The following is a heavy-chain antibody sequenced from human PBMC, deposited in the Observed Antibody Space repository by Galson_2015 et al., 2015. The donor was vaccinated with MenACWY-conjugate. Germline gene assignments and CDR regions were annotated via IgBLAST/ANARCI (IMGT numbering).Heavy chain of an antibody. D-gene: IGHD2-2*01. V-gene: IGHV4-59*01. J-gene: IGHJ5*02. CDR3: ARTNCSETNCYPRWFDP. CDR1: GGSISSSY. CDR2: IYYTGST. Sequence: ETLSLTCTVSGGSISSSYWGWIRQPPGKGLEWIGYIYYTGSTNYNPSLKSRVTISVDTSKNQFSLKLSSVTAADTAVYYCARTNCSETNCYPRWFDPWGQGTLVTVSS.